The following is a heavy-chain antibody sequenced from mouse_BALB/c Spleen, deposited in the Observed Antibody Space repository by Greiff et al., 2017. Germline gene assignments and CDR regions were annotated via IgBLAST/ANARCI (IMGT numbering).Heavy chain of an antibody. Sequence: EVHLVESGGGLVKPGGSLKLSCAASGFTFSSYTMSWVRQTPEKRLEWVATISSGGGNTYYPDSVKGRFTISRDNAKNTLYLQMSSLKSEDTAMYYCARSPFYDGYYVAYWGQGTLVTVSA. J-gene: IGHJ3*01. D-gene: IGHD2-3*01. CDR1: GFTFSSYT. CDR2: ISSGGGNT. CDR3: ARSPFYDGYYVAY. V-gene: IGHV5-9*04.